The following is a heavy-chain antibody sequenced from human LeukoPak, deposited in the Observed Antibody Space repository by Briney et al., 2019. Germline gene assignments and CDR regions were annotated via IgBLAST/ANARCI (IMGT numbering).Heavy chain of an antibody. CDR3: ARDRGAGNPPDY. CDR2: INHDGSST. V-gene: IGHV3-74*01. D-gene: IGHD6-19*01. J-gene: IGHJ4*02. Sequence: PGGSLRPSCVASGFTFSSYWMHWVRQAPGKGLVWVSRINHDGSSTTYADSVKGRSTISRDNAKNTLYLQMNSLRAEDTAVYYCARDRGAGNPPDYWGQGTLVTVSS. CDR1: GFTFSSYW.